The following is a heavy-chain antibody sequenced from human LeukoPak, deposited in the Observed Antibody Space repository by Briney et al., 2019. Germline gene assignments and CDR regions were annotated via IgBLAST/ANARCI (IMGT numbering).Heavy chain of an antibody. D-gene: IGHD6-13*01. J-gene: IGHJ5*02. V-gene: IGHV1-69*05. CDR2: IIPIFGTA. Sequence: ASVKVSCKASGGTFSSYAISWVRQARGQGLEWMGGIIPIFGTANYAQRFQGRVTITTDESTSTAYMELSSLRSEDTAVYYCARNKPAAGTIKSHWFDPWGPGTLVTVSS. CDR3: ARNKPAAGTIKSHWFDP. CDR1: GGTFSSYA.